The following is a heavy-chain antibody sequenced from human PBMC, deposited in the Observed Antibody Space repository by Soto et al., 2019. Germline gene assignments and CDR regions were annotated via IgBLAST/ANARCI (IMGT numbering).Heavy chain of an antibody. V-gene: IGHV5-51*01. J-gene: IGHJ4*02. D-gene: IGHD5-12*01. CDR3: ARLRKRWLQWDLNYFDY. CDR1: GYSFTSYW. CDR2: IYPGDSDT. Sequence: PGESLKISCKGSGYSFTSYWIGWVRQMPGKGLEWMGIIYPGDSDTRYSPSFQGQVTISADKSISTAYLQWSSLKASDTAMYYCARLRKRWLQWDLNYFDYWGQGTLVTVSS.